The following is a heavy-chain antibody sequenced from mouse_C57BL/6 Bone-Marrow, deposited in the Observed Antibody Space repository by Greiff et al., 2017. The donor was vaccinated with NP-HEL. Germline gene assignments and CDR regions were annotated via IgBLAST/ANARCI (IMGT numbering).Heavy chain of an antibody. CDR3: ARGGYYSNYVDFDY. Sequence: ESGPGLVKPSQSLSLTCSVTGYSITSGYYWNWIRQFPGNKLEWMGYISYDGSNNYNPSLKNRISITRDTSKNQFFLKLNSVTTEDTATYYCARGGYYSNYVDFDYWGQGTTLTVSS. CDR2: ISYDGSN. CDR1: GYSITSGYY. D-gene: IGHD2-5*01. V-gene: IGHV3-6*01. J-gene: IGHJ2*01.